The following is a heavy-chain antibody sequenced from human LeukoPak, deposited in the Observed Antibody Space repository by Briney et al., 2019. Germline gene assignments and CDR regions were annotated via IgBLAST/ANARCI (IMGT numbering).Heavy chain of an antibody. CDR3: ARGGQKGVVAGFDY. CDR1: GYTFTGYY. D-gene: IGHD6-19*01. Sequence: ASVKVSCKASGYTFTGYYIHWVRQAPGQGLEWMGWINPRSGGTNYAQKFQGRVTMTRDTSISTAYMELSSLRCDDTAAYFCARGGQKGVVAGFDYWGQGTLVTVSS. CDR2: INPRSGGT. V-gene: IGHV1-2*02. J-gene: IGHJ4*02.